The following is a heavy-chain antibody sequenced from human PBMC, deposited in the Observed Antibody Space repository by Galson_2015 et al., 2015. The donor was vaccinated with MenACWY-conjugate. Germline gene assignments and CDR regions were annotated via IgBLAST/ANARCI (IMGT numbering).Heavy chain of an antibody. D-gene: IGHD2-15*01. J-gene: IGHJ6*02. CDR2: IYSGGTT. CDR1: GFTVSSSY. Sequence: SLRLSCAASGFTVSSSYMSWVRQAPGKGLEWVSIIYSGGTTYYANSVKGRFTISRHDSENTLYLQMNSLRAEDTAIYYCARTLEGYCSGGSCSYGMGVWGQGTTVTVSS. CDR3: ARTLEGYCSGGSCSYGMGV. V-gene: IGHV3-53*04.